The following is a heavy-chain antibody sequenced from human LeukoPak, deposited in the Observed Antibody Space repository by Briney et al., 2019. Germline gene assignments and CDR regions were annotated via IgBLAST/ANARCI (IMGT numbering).Heavy chain of an antibody. V-gene: IGHV7-4-1*02. CDR1: GYTFTNHA. CDR2: INTNTGNA. CDR3: ARPMGRYYYYGMDV. Sequence: ASVKVSCKASGYTFTNHAMHWVRQAPGQGLEWMGWINTNTGNAAYAQGLTGRSVFSLDTSVSTAYLEISSLKAEDTAVYYCARPMGRYYYYGMDVWGQGTTVTVS. D-gene: IGHD3-16*01. J-gene: IGHJ6*02.